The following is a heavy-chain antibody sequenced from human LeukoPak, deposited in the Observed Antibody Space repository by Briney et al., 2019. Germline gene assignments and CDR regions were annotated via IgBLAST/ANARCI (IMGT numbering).Heavy chain of an antibody. CDR2: INPNSGGT. D-gene: IGHD3-10*01. CDR3: ARLFPDYYGSGSYLNFDY. Sequence: ASVKVSRKASGYTFTGYYMHWVRQAPGQGLEWMGWINPNSGGTNYAQKFQGRVTMTRDTSISTAYMELSRLRSDDTAVYYCARLFPDYYGSGSYLNFDYWGQGTLVTVSS. J-gene: IGHJ4*02. V-gene: IGHV1-2*02. CDR1: GYTFTGYY.